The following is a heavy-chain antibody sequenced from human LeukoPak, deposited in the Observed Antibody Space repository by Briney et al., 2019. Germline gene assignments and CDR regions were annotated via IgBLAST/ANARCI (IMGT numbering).Heavy chain of an antibody. CDR2: INQDDTQK. CDR1: GFTFNHYW. Sequence: GGSLRLSCAASGFTFNHYWMSWIRQAPGKGLEWVANINQDDTQKYYVDSVKGRFAISKDNAKNSLYLQMNSLRVEDTAVYYCAKVGRSGWPLDNWGQGTLVAVSS. J-gene: IGHJ4*02. V-gene: IGHV3-7*01. D-gene: IGHD6-19*01. CDR3: AKVGRSGWPLDN.